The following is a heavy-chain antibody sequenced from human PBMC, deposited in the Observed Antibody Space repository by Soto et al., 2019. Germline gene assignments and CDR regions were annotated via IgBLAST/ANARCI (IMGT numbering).Heavy chain of an antibody. Sequence: EVQLLESGGGLVQPGGSLRLSCAASGFTFSSYAMSWVRQAPGKGLEWVSAISGSGGSTYYADSVKGRFTISRDNSKNTLYLQMNSLRAEDTAVFYCAKSSTIFGVVTPNWFDPWGQGTLVTVSS. V-gene: IGHV3-23*01. CDR1: GFTFSSYA. CDR2: ISGSGGST. CDR3: AKSSTIFGVVTPNWFDP. J-gene: IGHJ5*02. D-gene: IGHD3-3*01.